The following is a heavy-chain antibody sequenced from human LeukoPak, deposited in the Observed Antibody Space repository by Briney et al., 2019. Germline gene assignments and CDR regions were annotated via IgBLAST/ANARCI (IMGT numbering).Heavy chain of an antibody. D-gene: IGHD6-13*01. Sequence: SETLSLTCTVPGGSISSYYWSWIRQPPGKGLEWIGYIYYSGSTNYNPSLKSRVTISVDTSKNQFSLKLSSVAAADTAVYYCARGPGGQQPLWGQGTLVTVSS. CDR1: GGSISSYY. CDR2: IYYSGST. CDR3: ARGPGGQQPL. V-gene: IGHV4-59*01. J-gene: IGHJ4*02.